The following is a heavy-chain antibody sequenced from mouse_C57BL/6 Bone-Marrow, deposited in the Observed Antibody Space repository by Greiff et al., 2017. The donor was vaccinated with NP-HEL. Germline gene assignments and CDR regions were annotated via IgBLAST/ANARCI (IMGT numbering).Heavy chain of an antibody. CDR2: IYPGDGDT. V-gene: IGHV1-80*01. CDR3: ARSCNWGKGYYFDY. J-gene: IGHJ2*01. Sequence: QVQLQQSGAELVKPGASVKISCKASGYAFSSYWMNWVKQRPGQGLEWIGQIYPGDGDTNYNGKFKGKATLTADTSSSTAYMQLSSLTSEDSAVYFCARSCNWGKGYYFDYWGQGTTLTVSS. CDR1: GYAFSSYW. D-gene: IGHD4-1*02.